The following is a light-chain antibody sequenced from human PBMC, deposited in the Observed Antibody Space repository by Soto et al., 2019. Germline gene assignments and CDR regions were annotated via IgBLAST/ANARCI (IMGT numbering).Light chain of an antibody. CDR1: SSDVGSYNY. CDR2: EVN. J-gene: IGLJ2*01. V-gene: IGLV2-14*01. Sequence: QSVLTQPASVSGSPGQSITISCTGTSSDVGSYNYVSWYQQHPGKAPKLMIYEVNDRPSGVSNRFSGSKSGNTASLTISGLQAEDEADYYCSSYTSTNTLEVVFGGGTKLTVL. CDR3: SSYTSTNTLEVV.